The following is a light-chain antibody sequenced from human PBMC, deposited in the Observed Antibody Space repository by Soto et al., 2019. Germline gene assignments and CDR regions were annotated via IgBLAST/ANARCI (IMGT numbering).Light chain of an antibody. CDR1: QSVSSNY. V-gene: IGKV3-20*01. Sequence: EIVLTQSPGTLSLSPGERATLSCRASQSVSSNYLAWYQQKPGQAPRLLIYGASTRATGIPDRFSGSGSGTEFTLTISRLEPDDFAMYYCQQYANSPPTFGQRTKVEIK. J-gene: IGKJ1*01. CDR2: GAS. CDR3: QQYANSPPT.